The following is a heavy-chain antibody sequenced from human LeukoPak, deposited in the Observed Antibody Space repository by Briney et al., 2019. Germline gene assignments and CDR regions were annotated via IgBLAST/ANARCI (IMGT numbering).Heavy chain of an antibody. V-gene: IGHV4-39*07. CDR3: ARFRGTTNTADY. J-gene: IGHJ4*02. CDR1: GGSISSSSYY. Sequence: SETLSLTCTVSGGSISSSSYYWGWIRQPPGKGLEWIGSIYYSGNTYYNPSLKSRVTISVDTSKNQFSLKLSSVTAADTAVYYCARFRGTTNTADYWGQGTLVTVSS. CDR2: IYYSGNT. D-gene: IGHD4-11*01.